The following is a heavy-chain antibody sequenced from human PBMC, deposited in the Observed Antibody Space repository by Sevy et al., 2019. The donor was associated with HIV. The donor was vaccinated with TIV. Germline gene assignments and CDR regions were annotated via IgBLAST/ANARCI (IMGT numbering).Heavy chain of an antibody. CDR1: GFTFSTYS. CDR3: ARGRKTTEEWLEELDYYYGLDV. D-gene: IGHD2-8*01. Sequence: GGSLRLSCTASGFTFSTYSMNWVRQAPGKGLEWVAYVRNDGSNKYYADSVRDRFTISRDSPKNTLYLQMNSLRDEDTAIYYCARGRKTTEEWLEELDYYYGLDVWGQGTTVTVSS. V-gene: IGHV3-30*02. CDR2: VRNDGSNK. J-gene: IGHJ6*02.